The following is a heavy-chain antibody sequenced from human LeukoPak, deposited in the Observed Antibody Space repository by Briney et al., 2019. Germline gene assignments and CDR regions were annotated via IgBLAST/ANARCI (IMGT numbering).Heavy chain of an antibody. J-gene: IGHJ4*02. CDR3: ARFSPRAMGNYLDF. V-gene: IGHV4-30-2*01. Sequence: SQTLSLTCAVSGGSINSGSYSWSWIRQPPGTGLEWIGYIYPRGSTYYNPSLKSRVILSLDKSANQFSLNLSSVTAADTAVYYCARFSPRAMGNYLDFWGQGTLVTVSS. CDR2: IYPRGST. D-gene: IGHD7-27*01. CDR1: GGSINSGSYS.